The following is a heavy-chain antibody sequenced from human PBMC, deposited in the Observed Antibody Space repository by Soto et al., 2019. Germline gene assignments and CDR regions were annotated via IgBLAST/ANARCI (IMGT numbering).Heavy chain of an antibody. CDR3: AISSYDSSGLYFDY. CDR1: GHSFTNYW. V-gene: IGHV5-51*01. Sequence: GESLKISCKHSGHSFTNYWIGWVRLVPGKGLEWMGAFYRDKSGTRYSPSFQGQVTISADKSISTVYLQWSSLKASDTAIYYCAISSYDSSGLYFDYWGQGTQVTVSS. J-gene: IGHJ4*02. D-gene: IGHD3-22*01. CDR2: FYRDKSGT.